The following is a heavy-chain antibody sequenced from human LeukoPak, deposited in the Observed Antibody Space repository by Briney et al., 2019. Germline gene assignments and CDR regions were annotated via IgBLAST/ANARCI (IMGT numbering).Heavy chain of an antibody. CDR1: GFTFSNYN. J-gene: IGHJ4*02. Sequence: GGSLRLSCVDSGFTFSNYNMNWVRQAPGKGLEWVSSISSGSTYIYYADSVKGRFTVSRDNSKNTLFLQMNSLRAEDTAVYYCAKDLRYSGSHQYYFDYWGQGTLVTVSS. CDR2: ISSGSTYI. V-gene: IGHV3-21*04. CDR3: AKDLRYSGSHQYYFDY. D-gene: IGHD1-26*01.